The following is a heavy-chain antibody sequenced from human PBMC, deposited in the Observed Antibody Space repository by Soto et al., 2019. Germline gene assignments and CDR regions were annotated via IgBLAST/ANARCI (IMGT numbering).Heavy chain of an antibody. J-gene: IGHJ6*02. CDR1: GFTFSSYA. Sequence: GGSLRLSCAASGFTFSSYAMHWVRQAPGKGLEWVAVISYDGSNKYYADSVKGRFTISRDNSKNTLYLQMNSLRAEDTAVYYCAREGGYNWNYVPSHYYYGMDVWGQVTTDTVS. CDR2: ISYDGSNK. CDR3: AREGGYNWNYVPSHYYYGMDV. D-gene: IGHD1-7*01. V-gene: IGHV3-30-3*01.